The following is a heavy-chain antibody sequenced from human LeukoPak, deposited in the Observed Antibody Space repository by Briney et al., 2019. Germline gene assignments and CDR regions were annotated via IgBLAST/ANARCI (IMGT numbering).Heavy chain of an antibody. CDR1: GGSISSHY. CDR2: IYYSGST. J-gene: IGHJ6*03. CDR3: ARAAGKEGYYYYYYYMDV. D-gene: IGHD6-13*01. V-gene: IGHV4-59*11. Sequence: SETLSLTCTVSGGSISSHYWSWIRQPPGKGLEWIGYIYYSGSTNYNPSLKSRVTISVDTSKNQFSLKLNSVTAADTAVYYCARAAGKEGYYYYYYYMDVWGKGTTVTVSS.